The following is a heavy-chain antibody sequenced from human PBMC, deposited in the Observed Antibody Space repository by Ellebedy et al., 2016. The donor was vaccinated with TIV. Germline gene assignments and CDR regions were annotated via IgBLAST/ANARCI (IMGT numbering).Heavy chain of an antibody. CDR2: ISYDGSNK. Sequence: GGSLRLSCAASGFTFSSYGIHWVRQAPGKGLEWVAVISYDGSNKYYADSVKGRFTISRDNSKNTLYLQMNSLRAEDTAVYYCAKDLLISGYYKGIYDYNYYGMDVWGQGTTVTVSS. CDR1: GFTFSSYG. J-gene: IGHJ6*02. V-gene: IGHV3-30*18. CDR3: AKDLLISGYYKGIYDYNYYGMDV. D-gene: IGHD3-3*01.